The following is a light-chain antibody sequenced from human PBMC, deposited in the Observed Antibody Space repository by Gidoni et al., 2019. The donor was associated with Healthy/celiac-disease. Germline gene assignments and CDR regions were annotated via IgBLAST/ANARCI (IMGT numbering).Light chain of an antibody. CDR3: QQYGSSPKT. V-gene: IGKV3-20*01. CDR1: QRVSSSY. J-gene: IGKJ1*01. CDR2: GAS. Sequence: IVLTHSPGTLSLSPGERATLSCRASQRVSSSYLAWYQQKPGQAPRLLIYGASSRATGIPDRFSGSGSGIDFTLTISRLEPEDFAVYYCQQYGSSPKTFGQGTKVEIK.